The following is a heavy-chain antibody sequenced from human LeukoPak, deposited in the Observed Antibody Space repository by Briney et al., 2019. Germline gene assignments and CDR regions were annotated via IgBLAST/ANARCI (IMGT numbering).Heavy chain of an antibody. CDR1: GGTFSSYA. Sequence: SVKVSCKASGGTFSSYAISWVRQAPGQGLEWMGGIIPIFGTANYAQKFLGGVTITADESTSTAYMELSSLRSEDTAVYYCASYYYDSSGYYEGLDYWGQGTLVTVSS. J-gene: IGHJ4*02. CDR2: IIPIFGTA. D-gene: IGHD3-22*01. CDR3: ASYYYDSSGYYEGLDY. V-gene: IGHV1-69*13.